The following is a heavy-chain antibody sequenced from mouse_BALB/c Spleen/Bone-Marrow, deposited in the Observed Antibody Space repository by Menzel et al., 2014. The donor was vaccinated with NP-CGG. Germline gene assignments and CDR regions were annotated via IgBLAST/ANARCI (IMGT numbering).Heavy chain of an antibody. D-gene: IGHD3-3*01. CDR2: FHPYNDDT. V-gene: IGHV1-47*01. Sequence: VQLQESGAELVKPGASVKMSCKAFGYTFTTYPIEWMKQNHGKSLEWIGNFHPYNDDTKYNEKFKGKAKLTVEKSSSTAFFGPTRLTSDVSGGYYGTKGGGFSYWGQRTLVTVSA. CDR1: GYTFTTYP. CDR3: TKGGGFSY. J-gene: IGHJ3*01.